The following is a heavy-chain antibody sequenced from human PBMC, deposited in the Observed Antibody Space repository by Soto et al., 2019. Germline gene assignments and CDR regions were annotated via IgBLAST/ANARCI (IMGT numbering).Heavy chain of an antibody. J-gene: IGHJ3*02. CDR1: GYTFTSYG. V-gene: IGHV1-18*01. CDR2: ISAYNGNT. D-gene: IGHD3-16*02. CDR3: ARVYDYVWGSYRYAFDI. Sequence: ASVKVSCKASGYTFTSYGISWVRQAPGQGLEWMGWISAYNGNTNYAQKLQGRVTMTTDTSTSTAYMELRSLRSDDTDVYYCARVYDYVWGSYRYAFDIWGQGTMVTVSS.